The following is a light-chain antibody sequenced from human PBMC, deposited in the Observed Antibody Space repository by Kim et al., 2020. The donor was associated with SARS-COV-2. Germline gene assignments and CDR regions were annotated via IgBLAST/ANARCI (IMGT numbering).Light chain of an antibody. CDR2: GAS. CDR3: QQYGSSP. CDR1: QSVSSSY. V-gene: IGKV3-20*01. Sequence: SLSPGERATLSCRASQSVSSSYLAWYQQKPGQAPRLLFYGASSRATGIPDRFSGSGSGTDFTLTISRLEPEDFAVYYCQQYGSSPFGGGTKVDIK. J-gene: IGKJ4*01.